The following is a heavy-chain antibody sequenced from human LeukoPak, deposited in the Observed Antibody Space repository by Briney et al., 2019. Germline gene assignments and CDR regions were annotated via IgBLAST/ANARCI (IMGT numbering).Heavy chain of an antibody. CDR1: GGTFSSYA. Sequence: ASVKVSCKASGGTFSSYAISWVRQAPGQGLEWMGRIIPILGIANYAQKFQGRVTITADKSTSTAYMELSSLRSEDTAVYYCAREDGYSGYGSLYYFDYWGQGTLVTVSS. CDR2: IIPILGIA. V-gene: IGHV1-69*04. CDR3: AREDGYSGYGSLYYFDY. J-gene: IGHJ4*02. D-gene: IGHD5-12*01.